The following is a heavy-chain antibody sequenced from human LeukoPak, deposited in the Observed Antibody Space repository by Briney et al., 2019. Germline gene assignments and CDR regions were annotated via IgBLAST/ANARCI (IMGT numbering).Heavy chain of an antibody. Sequence: GGSLRLSCAASGFTFSSYAMSWVRQAPGKGLEWVSAISGSGGSTYYADSVKGRFTISRDNAKNTLYLQMNSLRAEDTAVYYCARTHYGDNNHAFDIWGQGTMVTVSS. J-gene: IGHJ3*02. D-gene: IGHD4-23*01. V-gene: IGHV3-23*01. CDR1: GFTFSSYA. CDR3: ARTHYGDNNHAFDI. CDR2: ISGSGGST.